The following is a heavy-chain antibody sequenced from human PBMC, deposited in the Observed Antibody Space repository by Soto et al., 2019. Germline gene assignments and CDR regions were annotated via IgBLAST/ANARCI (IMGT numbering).Heavy chain of an antibody. Sequence: GGSLRLSCAASGFTFSSYSMNWVRQAPGKGLEWVSSISSSSSYIYYADSVKGRFTISRDNAKNSLYLQMNSLRAEDTAVYYCARGLRVYYYGMDVWRQGTTVTVSS. V-gene: IGHV3-21*01. CDR1: GFTFSSYS. CDR2: ISSSSSYI. J-gene: IGHJ6*02. CDR3: ARGLRVYYYGMDV.